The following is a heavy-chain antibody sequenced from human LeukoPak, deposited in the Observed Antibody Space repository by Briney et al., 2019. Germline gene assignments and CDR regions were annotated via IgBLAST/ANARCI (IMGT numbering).Heavy chain of an antibody. J-gene: IGHJ4*02. V-gene: IGHV3-30*04. CDR1: GFTFSSYA. CDR3: ARDPMVRGVIITHVY. D-gene: IGHD3-10*01. Sequence: PGGSLRLSCAASGFTFSSYAMHWVRQAPGKGLEWVAVISYDGSNKYYADSVKGRFTISRDNSKNTLYLQMNSLRAEDTVVYYCARDPMVRGVIITHVYWGQGTLVTVSS. CDR2: ISYDGSNK.